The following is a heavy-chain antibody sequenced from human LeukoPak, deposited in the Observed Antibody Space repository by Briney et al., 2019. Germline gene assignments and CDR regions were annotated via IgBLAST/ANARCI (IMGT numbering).Heavy chain of an antibody. Sequence: GGSLRLSCAASGFTFSSYGMHWVRQAPGKGLEWVAVISYDGNNKYYADSVKGRFTISRDNSKNTLYLQMNSLRAEDTAVYYCARSRVGATPSPFDYWGQGTLVTVSS. J-gene: IGHJ4*02. CDR1: GFTFSSYG. CDR3: ARSRVGATPSPFDY. CDR2: ISYDGNNK. D-gene: IGHD1-26*01. V-gene: IGHV3-30*03.